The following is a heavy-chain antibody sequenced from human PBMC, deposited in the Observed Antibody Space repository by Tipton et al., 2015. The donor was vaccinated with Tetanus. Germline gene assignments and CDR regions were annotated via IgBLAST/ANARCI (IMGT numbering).Heavy chain of an antibody. Sequence: TLSLTCTVSGDSISSSYWSWIRQPPGKELEWIGYIYIPESAKNYNPSLQSRVTISIDTSKGQVSMKLTAVTAADTAVYYCARVANRSRRRGYDLWGQGKMVIVSS. V-gene: IGHV4-4*08. D-gene: IGHD3-16*01. J-gene: IGHJ3*01. CDR2: IYIPESA. CDR1: GDSISSSY. CDR3: ARVANRSRRRGYDL.